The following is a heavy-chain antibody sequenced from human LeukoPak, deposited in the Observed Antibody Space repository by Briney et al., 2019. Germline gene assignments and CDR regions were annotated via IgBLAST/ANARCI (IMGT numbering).Heavy chain of an antibody. Sequence: GGSLRLSSAAYGLTFSTYAMNWDRQAPGKDLEWVSRVSGSGGSTYYADSVKGRFTISRDNSKNTLYMQMNSLRAEDTAVYYCAKEEQYSSGWSVPYWGQGTLVTVSS. J-gene: IGHJ4*02. CDR2: VSGSGGST. CDR3: AKEEQYSSGWSVPY. V-gene: IGHV3-23*01. CDR1: GLTFSTYA. D-gene: IGHD6-19*01.